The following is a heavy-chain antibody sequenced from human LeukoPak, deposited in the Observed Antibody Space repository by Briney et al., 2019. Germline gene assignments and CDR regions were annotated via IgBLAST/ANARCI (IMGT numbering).Heavy chain of an antibody. D-gene: IGHD2-2*01. J-gene: IGHJ4*02. CDR1: GGSVSSGSYY. CDR3: ARAPYQHNFDY. Sequence: SETLSLTCTVSGGSVSSGSYYWSWIRQPPGKGLEWIGEINHSGSTNYNPSLKSRVTISVDTSKNQFSLKLSSVTAADTAVYYCARAPYQHNFDYWGQGTLVTVSS. CDR2: INHSGST. V-gene: IGHV4-61*01.